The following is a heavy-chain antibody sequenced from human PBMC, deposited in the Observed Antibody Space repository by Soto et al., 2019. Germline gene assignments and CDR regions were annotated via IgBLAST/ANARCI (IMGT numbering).Heavy chain of an antibody. D-gene: IGHD6-25*01. J-gene: IGHJ4*02. V-gene: IGHV3-11*05. CDR1: GFTFSDYY. CDR2: ISSSSTYT. Sequence: GGSLRLSCAASGFTFSDYYMTWIRQAPGKGLEWVSHISSSSTYTNYADSVKGRFTISRDNAKNSLYLQMNSLRAEDTAVYYCARESRSSDFDYWGQGTLVTVSS. CDR3: ARESRSSDFDY.